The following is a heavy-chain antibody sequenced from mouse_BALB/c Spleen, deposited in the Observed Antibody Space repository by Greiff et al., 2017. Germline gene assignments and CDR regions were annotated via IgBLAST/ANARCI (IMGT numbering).Heavy chain of an antibody. CDR3: ARGGYRYDPFYAMDY. J-gene: IGHJ4*01. CDR2: IWAGGST. Sequence: VKLMESGPGLVAPSQSLSITCTVSGFSLTSYGVHWVRQPPGKGLEWLGVIWAGGSTNYNSALMSRLSIIKDNSKSHVFLKMNSLQTDDTAMYYCARGGYRYDPFYAMDYWGQGTSVTVSA. CDR1: GFSLTSYG. V-gene: IGHV2-9*02. D-gene: IGHD2-14*01.